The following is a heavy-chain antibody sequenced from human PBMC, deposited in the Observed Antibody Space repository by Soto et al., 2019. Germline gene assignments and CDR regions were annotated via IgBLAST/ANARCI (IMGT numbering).Heavy chain of an antibody. D-gene: IGHD6-19*01. J-gene: IGHJ4*02. V-gene: IGHV4-61*01. CDR1: GGSVSSGSYY. Sequence: PSETLSLTCTVSGGSVSSGSYYWSWIRQPPGKGLEWIGYIYYSGSTNYNPSLKSRVTISVDTSKNQFSLKLSSVTAADTAVYYCVSFVAGTDYFDYWCQRTLVPVSS. CDR2: IYYSGST. CDR3: VSFVAGTDYFDY.